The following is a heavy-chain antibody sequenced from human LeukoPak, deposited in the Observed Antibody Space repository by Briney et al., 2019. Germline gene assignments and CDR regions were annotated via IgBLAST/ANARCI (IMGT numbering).Heavy chain of an antibody. Sequence: GGSLRLSCAASGFTVSSNYMSWIRQAPGKGLEWVSHISSSSSYTNYADSVKGRFTISRDNAKNSLYLQMNSLRAEDTAVYYCARGPPYSSSWYLDYWGQGTLVTVSS. CDR3: ARGPPYSSSWYLDY. D-gene: IGHD6-13*01. CDR1: GFTVSSNY. CDR2: ISSSSSYT. J-gene: IGHJ4*02. V-gene: IGHV3-11*06.